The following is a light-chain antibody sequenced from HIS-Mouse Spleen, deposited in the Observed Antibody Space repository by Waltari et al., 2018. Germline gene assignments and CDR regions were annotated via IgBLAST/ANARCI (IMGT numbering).Light chain of an antibody. CDR3: QSYDSSLSGWV. J-gene: IGLJ3*02. CDR2: GNI. Sequence: QSVLTQPPSVSGAPGQRVTIPCTGSSSHIGAGYDVHWYQQLPGTAPKLLIYGNINRPSGVPDRFSGSKSGTSASLAITGLQAEDEADYYCQSYDSSLSGWVFGGGTKLTVL. CDR1: SSHIGAGYD. V-gene: IGLV1-40*01.